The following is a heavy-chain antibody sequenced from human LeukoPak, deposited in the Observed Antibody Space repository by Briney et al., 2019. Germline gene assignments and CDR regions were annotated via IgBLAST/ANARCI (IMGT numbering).Heavy chain of an antibody. D-gene: IGHD6-6*01. CDR2: IYSGGST. CDR3: ARASHYYYYMDV. Sequence: HPGGSLRLSCAASGFTFSSYSMSWVRQAPGKGLEWVSVIYSGGSTYYADSVKGRFTISRDNSKNTLYLQMNSLRAEDTAVYYCARASHYYYYMDVWGKGTTVTISS. V-gene: IGHV3-53*01. J-gene: IGHJ6*03. CDR1: GFTFSSYS.